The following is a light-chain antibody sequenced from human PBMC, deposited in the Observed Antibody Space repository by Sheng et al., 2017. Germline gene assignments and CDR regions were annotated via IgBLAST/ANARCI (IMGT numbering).Light chain of an antibody. J-gene: IGKJ2*01. V-gene: IGKV3-15*01. CDR2: GAS. Sequence: EIVMTQSPATLSVSPGEGATLSCRASQSVSSNLAWYQQKPGQAPRLLIFGASSRGAGVPARFSGSGSGTEFTLTISSLQSEDFAVYFCQQYNDWPMYTFGQGTNLEIK. CDR3: QQYNDWPMYT. CDR1: QSVSSN.